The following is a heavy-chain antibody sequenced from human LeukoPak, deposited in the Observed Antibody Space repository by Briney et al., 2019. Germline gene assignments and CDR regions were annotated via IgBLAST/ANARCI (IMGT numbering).Heavy chain of an antibody. CDR2: IYYSGST. CDR3: ARVGTYGSGSYLSWLDY. CDR1: GGSISSYY. V-gene: IGHV4-59*01. D-gene: IGHD3-10*01. Sequence: AETLSLTCTVSGGSISSYYWSWIRQPPGKGLEWIGYIYYSGSTNYNPSLKSRVTISVDTSKNQFSLKLSSVTAADTAVYYCARVGTYGSGSYLSWLDYWGQGTLVTVSS. J-gene: IGHJ4*02.